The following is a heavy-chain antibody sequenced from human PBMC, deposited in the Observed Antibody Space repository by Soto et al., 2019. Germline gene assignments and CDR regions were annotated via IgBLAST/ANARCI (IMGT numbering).Heavy chain of an antibody. CDR1: GDSVSSISAA. Sequence: SQTLSLTCDISGDSVSSISAAWNWIRQSPSRGLEWLGRAYYRSKWYTDYAVSVKSRIAINPDSSKNQFSLQLNSLTPEDTAVYYCAGALTLPYYSHYSGQATLVTVSS. J-gene: IGHJ4*02. CDR2: AYYRSKWYT. V-gene: IGHV6-1*01. CDR3: AGALTLPYYSHY.